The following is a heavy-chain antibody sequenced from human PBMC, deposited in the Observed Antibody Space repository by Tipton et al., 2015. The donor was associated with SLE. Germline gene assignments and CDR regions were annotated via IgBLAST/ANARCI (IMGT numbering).Heavy chain of an antibody. CDR1: GGSISRHY. D-gene: IGHD5-18*01. CDR3: ARRRLQLWFKGGMDV. J-gene: IGHJ6*02. CDR2: IYYSGST. Sequence: TLSLTCTVSGGSISRHYWSWIRQPTGQGLEWIGYIYYSGSTNHNPSLKIRVTMSVDTSKNQFSLKLSSVTAADTAVYYCARRRLQLWFKGGMDVWGQGTTVTVSS. V-gene: IGHV4-59*11.